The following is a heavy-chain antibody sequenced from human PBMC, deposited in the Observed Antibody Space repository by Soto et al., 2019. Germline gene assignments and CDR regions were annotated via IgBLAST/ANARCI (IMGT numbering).Heavy chain of an antibody. Sequence: PGGSLRLSCSASGFTFSNAWMRWVRQAPGKGLEWVARLKGKTDGGTTDYAAPVKGRFTVSSDDSKNTLYLQMNSLKTEDTAVYSCATGYYGSGSYLVHWGQGTLVTVSS. CDR2: LKGKTDGGTT. J-gene: IGHJ4*02. CDR3: ATGYYGSGSYLVH. D-gene: IGHD3-10*01. CDR1: GFTFSNAW. V-gene: IGHV3-15*01.